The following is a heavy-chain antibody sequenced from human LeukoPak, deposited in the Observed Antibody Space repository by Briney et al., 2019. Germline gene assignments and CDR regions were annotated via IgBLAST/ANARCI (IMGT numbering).Heavy chain of an antibody. V-gene: IGHV3-48*01. CDR1: GFTFSSYW. Sequence: GGSLRLSCAASGFTFSSYWMSWVRQAPGKGLEWVAYISSGSGIIYYADSVKGRFTVSRDNAKNSLYLQMSSLRAEDTAVYYCARRGTAPYYYMDVWSKGTAVTVSS. CDR2: ISSGSGII. J-gene: IGHJ6*03. CDR3: ARRGTAPYYYMDV.